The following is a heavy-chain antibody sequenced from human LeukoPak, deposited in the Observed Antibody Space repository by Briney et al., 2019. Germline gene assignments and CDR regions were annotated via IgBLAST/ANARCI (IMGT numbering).Heavy chain of an antibody. J-gene: IGHJ4*02. V-gene: IGHV1-18*04. CDR1: GYMFNAYG. CDR2: IRSYNGNT. Sequence: ASVKVSCKASGYMFNAYGISWVRQAPGQGLEWMGWIRSYNGNTNYPQKFQGRVTVTTDTSTTTAYMELTSLTSDDTAMYYCAREVILNAAYCSDCNSGQFFDHWGQGTLVTVSS. D-gene: IGHD2-15*01. CDR3: AREVILNAAYCSDCNSGQFFDH.